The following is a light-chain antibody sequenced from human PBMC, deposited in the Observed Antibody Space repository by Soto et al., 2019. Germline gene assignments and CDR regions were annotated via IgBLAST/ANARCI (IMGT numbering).Light chain of an antibody. V-gene: IGKV3-15*01. CDR2: GAS. Sequence: EIVMTQSPATLSVSPGEGATLSCRASQSVSSNLAWYQQKPGQAPRLLIYGASTRATGIPARFSGSGSGTDFTLTISSLPSEDSAVYYCQQCNIWLWTFGQGTTVEIK. CDR1: QSVSSN. J-gene: IGKJ1*01. CDR3: QQCNIWLWT.